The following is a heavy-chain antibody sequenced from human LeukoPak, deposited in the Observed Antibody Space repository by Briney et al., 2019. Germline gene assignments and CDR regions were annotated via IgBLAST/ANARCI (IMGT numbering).Heavy chain of an antibody. CDR1: GFTVSSNY. V-gene: IGHV3-66*01. CDR3: ARDSRGYYYGMDV. Sequence: PGGSLRLSCAASGFTVSSNYMSWVRQAPGKGLEWVSVIYSGGSTYYADSVKGRFTISRDNSKNTLYLQMNSLRAEDTAVYYCARDSRGYYYGMDVWGQGTTVTVSS. CDR2: IYSGGST. J-gene: IGHJ6*02. D-gene: IGHD3-10*01.